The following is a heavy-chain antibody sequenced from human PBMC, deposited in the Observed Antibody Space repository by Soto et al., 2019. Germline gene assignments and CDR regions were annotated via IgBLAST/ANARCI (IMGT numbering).Heavy chain of an antibody. Sequence: QVPLVESGGGVVQPGRSLRLSCAASGFTFSRHAIHWVRQAPGKGLEWVAVISYDGSNKYYADSVKGRFTVSRDNSKNTLYLQMNSLRAEDTAVYYCAREDTGSLDFWGQGTLVTVSS. CDR3: AREDTGSLDF. J-gene: IGHJ4*02. V-gene: IGHV3-30-3*01. D-gene: IGHD2-8*02. CDR1: GFTFSRHA. CDR2: ISYDGSNK.